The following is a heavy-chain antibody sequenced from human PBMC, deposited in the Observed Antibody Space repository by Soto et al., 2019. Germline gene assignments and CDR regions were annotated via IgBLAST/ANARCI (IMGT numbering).Heavy chain of an antibody. CDR2: IYWDDDK. D-gene: IGHD3-16*01. CDR3: AFPISGTGGFDY. CDR1: GFSLTTTGLS. V-gene: IGHV2-5*02. Sequence: QITLKESGPPLVKPTQTLTLTCTFSGFSLTTTGLSVGWIRQTPGKALEWLALIYWDDDKRYSPSLRRRLTIAKDTSKNQVVLTMTNMDPADTATYYCAFPISGTGGFDYWGQGTLVIVSS. J-gene: IGHJ4*02.